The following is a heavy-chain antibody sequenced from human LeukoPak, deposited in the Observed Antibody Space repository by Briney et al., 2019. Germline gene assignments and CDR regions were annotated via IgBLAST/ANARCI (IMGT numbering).Heavy chain of an antibody. CDR1: GYSFTTYW. Sequence: GESLKISCKGSGYSFTTYWIGWVRQMPGKGLEWMGIIYPGDSDTRYSPSFQGQVTISADKSISTAYLQWSSLKASDTAMYYCASGRATVVVAATPFFQHWGQGTLATVSS. CDR3: ASGRATVVVAATPFFQH. J-gene: IGHJ1*01. CDR2: IYPGDSDT. D-gene: IGHD2-15*01. V-gene: IGHV5-51*01.